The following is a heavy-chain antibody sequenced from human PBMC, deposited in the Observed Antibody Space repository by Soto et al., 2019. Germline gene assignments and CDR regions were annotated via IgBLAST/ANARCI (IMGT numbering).Heavy chain of an antibody. V-gene: IGHV1-3*01. CDR2: INAGYGNT. CDR1: GYTFSSYA. J-gene: IGHJ4*02. CDR3: ARDTGDGTFDF. D-gene: IGHD7-27*01. Sequence: ASVKFSCKASGYTFSSYAMHWVRQAPGQRLEWMGWINAGYGNTKSSQKFQDRVTISRDTSASTAYMELTSLRSEDTAVYYCARDTGDGTFDFWGQGTLVTVSS.